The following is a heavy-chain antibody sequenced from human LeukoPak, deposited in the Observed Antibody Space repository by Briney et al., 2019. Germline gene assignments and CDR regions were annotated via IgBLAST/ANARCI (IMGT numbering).Heavy chain of an antibody. Sequence: PGGSLRLSCAASGFTFSSYAMSWVRQAPGKGQEWVSAISGSGGSTYYADSVKGRFTISRDNSKNTLYLQMNSLRAEDTAVYYCAKGEVSVPYPASYYYYGMDVWGQGTTVTVSS. CDR3: AKGEVSVPYPASYYYYGMDV. CDR2: ISGSGGST. J-gene: IGHJ6*02. V-gene: IGHV3-23*01. CDR1: GFTFSSYA. D-gene: IGHD2-21*01.